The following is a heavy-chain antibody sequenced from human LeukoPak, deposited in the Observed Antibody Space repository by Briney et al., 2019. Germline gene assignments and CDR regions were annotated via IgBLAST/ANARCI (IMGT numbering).Heavy chain of an antibody. Sequence: SQTLSLTCTVSGGSISSGNYYWSWIRQPPGKGLEWIGYISYSGRTSYNPSLKSRVTISVDTSKRQFSLQLSSVTAADTAVYYCARSNYYDSSGYIFDYWGQGTLVTVSS. V-gene: IGHV4-30-4*01. D-gene: IGHD3-22*01. CDR1: GGSISSGNYY. CDR3: ARSNYYDSSGYIFDY. J-gene: IGHJ4*02. CDR2: ISYSGRT.